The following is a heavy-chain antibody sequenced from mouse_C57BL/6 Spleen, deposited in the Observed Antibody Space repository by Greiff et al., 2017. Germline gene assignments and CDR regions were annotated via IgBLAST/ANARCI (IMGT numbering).Heavy chain of an antibody. CDR3: ARCYYGSSYDYYAMDD. J-gene: IGHJ4*01. CDR1: GYTFTNYW. Sequence: VKVVESGAELVRPGTSVKMSCKASGYTFTNYWIGWAKQRPGHGLEWIGDIYPGGGYTNYNEKFKGKATLTADKSSSTAYMQFSSLTSEDSAIYYCARCYYGSSYDYYAMDDWGQGTSVTVSS. V-gene: IGHV1-63*01. CDR2: IYPGGGYT. D-gene: IGHD1-1*01.